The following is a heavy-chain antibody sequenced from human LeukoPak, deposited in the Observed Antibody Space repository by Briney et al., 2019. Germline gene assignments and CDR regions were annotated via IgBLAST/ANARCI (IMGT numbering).Heavy chain of an antibody. Sequence: GGSLTLSCAASGFTFSSYAMSWVRQAPGKGLEWVSAISGSGGSTYYADSVKGRFTISRDNSKNTLYLQMNSLRAEDTAVYYCAKITVAGSSYYYYYYMDVWGKGTTVTVSS. D-gene: IGHD6-19*01. CDR3: AKITVAGSSYYYYYYMDV. CDR1: GFTFSSYA. V-gene: IGHV3-23*01. CDR2: ISGSGGST. J-gene: IGHJ6*03.